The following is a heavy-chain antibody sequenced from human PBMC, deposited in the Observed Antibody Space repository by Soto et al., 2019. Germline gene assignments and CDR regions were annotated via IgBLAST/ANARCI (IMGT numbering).Heavy chain of an antibody. J-gene: IGHJ4*02. CDR1: GFTFSTYD. V-gene: IGHV3-13*01. Sequence: GGSLRLSCAASGFTFSTYDMHWVRQGTGKSLEWVSAIGTAGDTSYTGSVMGRFTISRENAKNSLYLQMSNLRAGDTAVYYCARVGGSTGYDYYVDYWGQGALVTSSS. CDR2: IGTAGDT. D-gene: IGHD5-12*01. CDR3: ARVGGSTGYDYYVDY.